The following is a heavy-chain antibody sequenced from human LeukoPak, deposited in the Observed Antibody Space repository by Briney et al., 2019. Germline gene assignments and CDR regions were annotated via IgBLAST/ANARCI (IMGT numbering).Heavy chain of an antibody. J-gene: IGHJ4*02. CDR1: GYTFTSYG. V-gene: IGHV1-18*01. Sequence: GASVKVSCTASGYTFTSYGITWVRQAPGQGLEWMGWISTYNGYTNYAQKLQGRVTMTTDTSMGTAYMEVRSLRSDDTAVYYCARGSYSDYWGQGTLVTVSS. CDR3: ARGSYSDY. D-gene: IGHD3-10*01. CDR2: ISTYNGYT.